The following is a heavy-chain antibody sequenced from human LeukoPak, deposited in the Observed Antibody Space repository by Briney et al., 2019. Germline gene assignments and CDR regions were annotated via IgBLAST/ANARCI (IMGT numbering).Heavy chain of an antibody. CDR1: GFTFSSYA. V-gene: IGHV3-23*01. CDR2: ISGSGGST. D-gene: IGHD3-3*01. J-gene: IGHJ6*02. Sequence: PGGSLRLSCAASGFTFSSYAMSWVRQAPGKGLEWVSAISGSGGSTYYADSVKGRFTISRDNPKNTLYLQMNSLRAEDTAVYYCAKDLSYYDFWSGYYPVSMDVWGQGTTVTVSS. CDR3: AKDLSYYDFWSGYYPVSMDV.